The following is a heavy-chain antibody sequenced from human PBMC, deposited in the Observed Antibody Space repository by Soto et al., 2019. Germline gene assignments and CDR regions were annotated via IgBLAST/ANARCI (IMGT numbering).Heavy chain of an antibody. CDR1: GYTFTNFY. CDR3: AIRWLDP. V-gene: IGHV1-2*02. J-gene: IGHJ5*02. CDR2: VNPNTGVT. Sequence: ASGKVCSKASGYTFTNFYMNWVRQAPGQGLEWMGWVNPNTGVTKYAQKFQGRVTMTRDTSNNTAYMELRGLTSDDTAVYYCAIRWLDPWPKGTLASVS.